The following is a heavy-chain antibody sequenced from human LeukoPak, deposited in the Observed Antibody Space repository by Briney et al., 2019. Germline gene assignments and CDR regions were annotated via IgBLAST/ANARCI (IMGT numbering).Heavy chain of an antibody. V-gene: IGHV1-2*02. D-gene: IGHD5-18*01. Sequence: ASVKVSCKASGYTFTGYYMHWVRQAPGQGLEWMGWINPNSGGTNYAQKFQGRVTMTRDTSISTAYMELSRLRSDDTAVYYCARVSIQLWFYFDYWGQGTLVTVSS. J-gene: IGHJ4*02. CDR1: GYTFTGYY. CDR2: INPNSGGT. CDR3: ARVSIQLWFYFDY.